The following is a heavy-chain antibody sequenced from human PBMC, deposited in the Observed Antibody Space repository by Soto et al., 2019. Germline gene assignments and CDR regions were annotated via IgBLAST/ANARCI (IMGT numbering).Heavy chain of an antibody. CDR1: GHTFSRYD. CDR3: ALVCGHCLSFAY. V-gene: IGHV1-46*03. Sequence: QVHLVQSGAEVRKPGASVKISCKASGHTFSRYDMHWVRQAPGQGLEWMGIIDPSGGVRTNAQRFQGRLRLTSDTSSRTLCLELSGLTSDDTAVYYCALVCGHCLSFAYWGQGTLVTVSS. CDR2: IDPSGGVR. J-gene: IGHJ4*02. D-gene: IGHD6-6*01.